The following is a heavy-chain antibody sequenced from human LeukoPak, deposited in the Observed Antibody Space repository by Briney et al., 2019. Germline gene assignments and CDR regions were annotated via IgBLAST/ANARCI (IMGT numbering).Heavy chain of an antibody. Sequence: SETLSLTCAVYGGPFSGYYWSWIRQPPGKGLEWIGEINHSGSTNYNPSLKSRVTISVDTSKNQFSLKLSSVTAADTAVYYCARALSLDLGWGQGTLVTVSS. CDR2: INHSGST. J-gene: IGHJ4*02. CDR1: GGPFSGYY. V-gene: IGHV4-34*01. D-gene: IGHD2/OR15-2a*01. CDR3: ARALSLDLG.